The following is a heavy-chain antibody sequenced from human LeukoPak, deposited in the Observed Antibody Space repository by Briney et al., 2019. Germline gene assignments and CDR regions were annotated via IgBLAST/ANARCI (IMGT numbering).Heavy chain of an antibody. D-gene: IGHD3-3*02. CDR1: GDSISSSTYY. CDR2: MYYSGNT. Sequence: SETLSLTCIVSGDSISSSTYYWGWIRQPPGKGLEWIGSMYYSGNTYYNPSLKSRVTISVDTSKNQFSLKLTSVTAADTAVYYCARRNPFSSLFDPWGQGTLVTVSS. CDR3: ARRNPFSSLFDP. J-gene: IGHJ5*02. V-gene: IGHV4-39*01.